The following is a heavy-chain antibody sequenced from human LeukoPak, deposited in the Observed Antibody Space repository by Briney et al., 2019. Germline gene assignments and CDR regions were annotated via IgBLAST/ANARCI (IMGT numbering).Heavy chain of an antibody. D-gene: IGHD3-10*01. CDR1: GGSVSGYY. CDR2: INHSGST. V-gene: IGHV4-34*01. CDR3: ARHVPSLLWFGELWSWFDP. Sequence: SETLSLTCAVYGGSVSGYYWSWIRQPPGKGLEWIGEINHSGSTNYNPSLKSRVTISVDTSKNQFSLKLSSVTAADTAVYYCARHVPSLLWFGELWSWFDPWGQGTLVTVSS. J-gene: IGHJ5*02.